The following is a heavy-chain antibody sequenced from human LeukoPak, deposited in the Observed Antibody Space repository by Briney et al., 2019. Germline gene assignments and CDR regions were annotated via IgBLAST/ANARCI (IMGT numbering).Heavy chain of an antibody. D-gene: IGHD6-13*01. CDR3: AKAGFSSSWSKPDNWFDP. CDR1: GFTFSSYG. V-gene: IGHV3-23*01. J-gene: IGHJ5*02. CDR2: ISGSGGST. Sequence: GGSLRLSCAASGFTFSSYGLSWVRQAPGKGLEWVSAISGSGGSTYYADSVKGRFTISRDSSKNTLYLQMNSLRAEDTAVYYCAKAGFSSSWSKPDNWFDPWGQGTLVTVSS.